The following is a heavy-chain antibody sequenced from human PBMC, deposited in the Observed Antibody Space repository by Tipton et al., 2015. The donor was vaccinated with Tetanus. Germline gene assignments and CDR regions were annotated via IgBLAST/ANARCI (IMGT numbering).Heavy chain of an antibody. J-gene: IGHJ5*02. CDR2: ISGGGAT. CDR3: ARDGAGDSP. CDR1: GFTVSNNY. Sequence: SLRLSCAASGFTVSNNYMNWVRQAPGKGLEWVSVISGGGATSNADSVKGRFIISRDNSKNTLYLQMNNVRGEDTGMYYCARDGAGDSPWGRGTLVTVSS. D-gene: IGHD1-26*01. V-gene: IGHV3-66*01.